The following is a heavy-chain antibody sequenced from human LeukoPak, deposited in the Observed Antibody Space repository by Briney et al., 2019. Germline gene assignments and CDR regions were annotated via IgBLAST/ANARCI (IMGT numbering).Heavy chain of an antibody. CDR3: ARGRGRRYCTNGVCSPYYFDY. J-gene: IGHJ4*02. V-gene: IGHV4-34*01. Sequence: SETLSLTCAVYGGSFSGYYWSWVRQPPGKGLEWIGEINHSGSTNYNPSLKSRVTISVDTSKNQFSPKLSSVTAADTAVYYCARGRGRRYCTNGVCSPYYFDYWGQGTLVTVSS. D-gene: IGHD2-8*01. CDR1: GGSFSGYY. CDR2: INHSGST.